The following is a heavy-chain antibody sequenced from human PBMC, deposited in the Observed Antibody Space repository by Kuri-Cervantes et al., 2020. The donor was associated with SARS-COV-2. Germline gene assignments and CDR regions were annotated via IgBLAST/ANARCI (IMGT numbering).Heavy chain of an antibody. J-gene: IGHJ4*02. Sequence: GESLKISCPASGFIFSDYYMTWIRQAPGKGLEWVSNIGPSGTTKYYADSVKGRFTITSDNAKNTLYLQMNSLRADDSAVYYCASGPLFGLVPYDSWGQGTLVTVSS. CDR1: GFIFSDYY. V-gene: IGHV3-11*04. CDR3: ASGPLFGLVPYDS. D-gene: IGHD3-3*01. CDR2: IGPSGTTK.